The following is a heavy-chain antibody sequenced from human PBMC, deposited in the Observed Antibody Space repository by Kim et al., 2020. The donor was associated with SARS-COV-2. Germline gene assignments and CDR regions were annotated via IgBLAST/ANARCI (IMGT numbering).Heavy chain of an antibody. CDR1: GFTFSDYY. Sequence: GGSLRLSCAASGFTFSDYYMNWVRQAPGKGLEWVSYIRHVGGSIYYADSVKGRFTISRDNAKNSLYLQMNSLRAEDTAVYYCARSGCGDYWGQGTLVTVSS. J-gene: IGHJ4*02. V-gene: IGHV3-11*01. CDR2: IRHVGGSI. CDR3: ARSGCGDY.